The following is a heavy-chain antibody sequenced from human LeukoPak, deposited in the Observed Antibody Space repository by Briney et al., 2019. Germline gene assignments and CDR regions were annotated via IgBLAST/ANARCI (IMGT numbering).Heavy chain of an antibody. V-gene: IGHV3-74*01. Sequence: QPGGSLRLSCAASGFTFSSYWMHWVRQAPGKGLVWVSRINSDGSSTSYADSVKSRFTISRDNAKNTLYLQMNSLRAEDTAVYYCARDGTQPMVRGNTIDYWGQGTLVTVSS. CDR1: GFTFSSYW. D-gene: IGHD3-10*01. CDR3: ARDGTQPMVRGNTIDY. J-gene: IGHJ4*02. CDR2: INSDGSST.